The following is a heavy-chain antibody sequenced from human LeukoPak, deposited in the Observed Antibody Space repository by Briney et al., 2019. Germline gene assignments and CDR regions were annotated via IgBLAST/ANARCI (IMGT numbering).Heavy chain of an antibody. CDR3: ARLPVVPAAIIYYYYYYMDV. D-gene: IGHD2-2*01. J-gene: IGHJ6*03. V-gene: IGHV3-48*01. Sequence: GGSLRLSCAASGFTFTNYAMSWVRQAPGKGLEWVSYISSSSSTIYYADSVKGRFTISRDNAKNSLYLQMNSLRAEDTAVYYCARLPVVPAAIIYYYYYYMDVWGKGTTVTVSS. CDR1: GFTFTNYA. CDR2: ISSSSSTI.